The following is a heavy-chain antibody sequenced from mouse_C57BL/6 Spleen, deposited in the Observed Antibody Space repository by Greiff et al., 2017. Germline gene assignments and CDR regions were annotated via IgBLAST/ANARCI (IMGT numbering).Heavy chain of an antibody. V-gene: IGHV3-8*01. CDR3: AKSGSDYFDY. CDR2: ISYSGST. J-gene: IGHJ2*01. CDR1: GYSITSDY. Sequence: EVKVVESGPGLAKPSQTLSLTCSVTGYSITSDYWNWIRKFPGTKLEYMGYISYSGSTYYNPSLKSRISITRDTSKNQYYLQLNSVATEDTATYYCAKSGSDYFDYWGQGTTLTVSA.